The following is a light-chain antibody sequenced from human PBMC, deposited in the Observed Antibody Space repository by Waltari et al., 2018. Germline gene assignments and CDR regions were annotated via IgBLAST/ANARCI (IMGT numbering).Light chain of an antibody. CDR1: SSDIGGFDY. CDR3: ISYTSRTTYV. J-gene: IGLJ1*01. CDR2: NVS. V-gene: IGLV2-14*01. Sequence: QSALTQPASVSGSPGQSITISCTGTSSDIGGFDYVSWYQQHPGKVPRLVIPNVSQRPSGVSNRFSGSKSGNTASLTISGLQAEDEADYYCISYTSRTTYVFGTGTKVTVL.